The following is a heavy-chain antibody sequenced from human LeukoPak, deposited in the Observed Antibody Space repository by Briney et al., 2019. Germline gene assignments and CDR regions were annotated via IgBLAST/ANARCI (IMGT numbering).Heavy chain of an antibody. CDR3: AREGVGVNWNSHPKNCFDP. CDR1: GYTFTSYG. D-gene: IGHD1-7*01. V-gene: IGHV1-18*01. CDR2: ISAYNGNT. J-gene: IGHJ5*02. Sequence: ASVKVSCKASGYTFTSYGISWVRQAPGQGLEWMGWISAYNGNTNYAQKLQGRVTMTTDTSTSTAYMELRSLRSDDTAVYYCAREGVGVNWNSHPKNCFDPWGRGPLSTVPS.